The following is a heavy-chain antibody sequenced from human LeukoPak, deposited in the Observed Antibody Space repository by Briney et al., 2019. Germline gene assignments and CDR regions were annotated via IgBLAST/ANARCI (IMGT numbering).Heavy chain of an antibody. CDR3: ARDSSSGWYAY. D-gene: IGHD6-19*01. CDR2: IIPILGIA. V-gene: IGHV1-69*04. Sequence: GASVKVSCKASGGTFISYAISWVRQAPGQGLEWMGRIIPILGIANYAQKFQGRVTITADKSTSTAYMELSSLRSEDTAVYYCARDSSSGWYAYWGQGTLVTVSS. J-gene: IGHJ4*02. CDR1: GGTFISYA.